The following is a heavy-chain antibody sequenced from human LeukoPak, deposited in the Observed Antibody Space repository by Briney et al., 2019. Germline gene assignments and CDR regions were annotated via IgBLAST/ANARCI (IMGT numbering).Heavy chain of an antibody. D-gene: IGHD3-22*01. V-gene: IGHV1-24*01. CDR1: GYTLTELS. CDR3: ATVAASGYPTYYFDY. CDR2: FDPEDGET. Sequence: ASVKVSCKVSGYTLTELSMHWVRQAPGKGLEWMGGFDPEDGETIYAQKFQGRVTMTEDTSTDTAYMELSSLRSEDTAEYHCATVAASGYPTYYFDYWGQGTLVTVSS. J-gene: IGHJ4*02.